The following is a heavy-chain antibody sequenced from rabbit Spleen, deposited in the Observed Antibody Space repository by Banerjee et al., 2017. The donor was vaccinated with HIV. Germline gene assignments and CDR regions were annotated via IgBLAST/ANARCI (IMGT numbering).Heavy chain of an antibody. CDR1: GVSFSDNSY. J-gene: IGHJ6*01. Sequence: QSLEESGGDLVKPGASLALTCVASGVSFSDNSYMCWVRQAPGKGLEWIICIDAGSSGFTYFASWAKGRFTCSKTSSTTATLQMTRLTVADTATYFCARDSSSSFSSYGMDLWGPGTLVTVS. CDR2: IDAGSSGFT. CDR3: ARDSSSSFSSYGMDL. V-gene: IGHV1S40*01. D-gene: IGHD1-1*01.